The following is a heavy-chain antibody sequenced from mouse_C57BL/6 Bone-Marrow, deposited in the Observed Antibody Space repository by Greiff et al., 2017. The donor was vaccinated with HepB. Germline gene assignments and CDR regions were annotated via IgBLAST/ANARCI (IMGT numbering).Heavy chain of an antibody. Sequence: QVQLQQPGAELVRPGSSVKLSCKASGYTFTSYWMHWVKQRPIQGLEWIGNIDPSDSETHYNQKFKDKATLTVDKSSSTAYMQLSSLTSEDSAVYYWAGVYYGNYWYFDVWGTGTTVTVSS. J-gene: IGHJ1*03. CDR2: IDPSDSET. CDR1: GYTFTSYW. CDR3: AGVYYGNYWYFDV. V-gene: IGHV1-52*01. D-gene: IGHD2-1*01.